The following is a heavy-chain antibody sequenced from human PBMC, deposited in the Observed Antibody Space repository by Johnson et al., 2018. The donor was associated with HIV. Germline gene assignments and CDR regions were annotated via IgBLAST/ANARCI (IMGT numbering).Heavy chain of an antibody. J-gene: IGHJ3*02. CDR1: GFTFSNYG. CDR2: ISSSGSTI. CDR3: AREMGWLVLYYAVDI. D-gene: IGHD6-19*01. V-gene: IGHV3-48*01. Sequence: VQLVESGGGVVQPGRSLRLSCVVSGFTFSNYGMHWVRQAPGRGLEWVSHISSSGSTIYYADSVKGRFTISRDNSKNTLYLQMNSLRAGDTAVYYCAREMGWLVLYYAVDIWGQGTMVTVSS.